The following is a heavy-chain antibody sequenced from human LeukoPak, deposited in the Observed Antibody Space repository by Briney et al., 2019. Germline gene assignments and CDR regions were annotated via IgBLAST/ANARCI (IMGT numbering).Heavy chain of an antibody. J-gene: IGHJ5*02. CDR1: GGSISSYY. CDR3: ARGVKRTHYGDYVVGWFDP. Sequence: SETLSLTCTVSGGSISSYYWSWIRQPPGKGLEWIGYIYYSGSTNYNPSLKSRVTISVDTSKNQFSLKLSSVTAADTAVYYCARGVKRTHYGDYVVGWFDPRGQGTLVTVSS. V-gene: IGHV4-59*01. CDR2: IYYSGST. D-gene: IGHD4-17*01.